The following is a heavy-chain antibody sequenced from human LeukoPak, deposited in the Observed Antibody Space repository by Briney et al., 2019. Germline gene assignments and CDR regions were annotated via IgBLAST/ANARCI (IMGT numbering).Heavy chain of an antibody. D-gene: IGHD5-18*01. Sequence: SETLSLTCTVSGGSISSYYWSWIRQPPGKGLEWIGYIYYSGSTNYNPSLKSRVTISVDTSKNQFSLKLSSVTAADTAVYYCARPGYSYGERGAFDTWGQGTMVTVSS. CDR1: GGSISSYY. V-gene: IGHV4-59*01. CDR2: IYYSGST. J-gene: IGHJ3*02. CDR3: ARPGYSYGERGAFDT.